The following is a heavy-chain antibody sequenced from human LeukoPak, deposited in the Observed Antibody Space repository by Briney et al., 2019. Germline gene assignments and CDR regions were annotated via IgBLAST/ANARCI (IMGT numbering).Heavy chain of an antibody. V-gene: IGHV3-30*02. CDR2: IRYDGSNK. J-gene: IGHJ4*02. D-gene: IGHD6-13*01. Sequence: PGGPLTLSCPGSGFTFSGYAMHWVRQAPAKGREGGAFIRYDGSNKYYADFVKGRFTVSRDNSKNTLYLQMNSLRAEDTAVYYCAIHSRSWYWNYFDYWGQGTLVTVSS. CDR3: AIHSRSWYWNYFDY. CDR1: GFTFSGYA.